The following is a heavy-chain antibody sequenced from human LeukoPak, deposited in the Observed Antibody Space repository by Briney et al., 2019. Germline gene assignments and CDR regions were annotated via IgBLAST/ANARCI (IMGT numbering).Heavy chain of an antibody. CDR3: AKGSTVFGVVIRTYLDY. V-gene: IGHV3-30*02. Sequence: GGSLRLSCAASGFTFSTYGIHWVRQAPGKGLEWVAFIRYDGSNKYYADSVKGRFTISRDNSKNSLYLQMDTLRAEDTAVYYCAKGSTVFGVVIRTYLDYWGQGTLVTVSS. CDR2: IRYDGSNK. J-gene: IGHJ4*02. CDR1: GFTFSTYG. D-gene: IGHD3-3*01.